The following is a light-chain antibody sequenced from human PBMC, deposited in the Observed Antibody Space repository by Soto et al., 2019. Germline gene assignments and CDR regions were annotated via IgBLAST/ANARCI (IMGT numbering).Light chain of an antibody. J-gene: IGKJ4*01. Sequence: DIVLTQSPGTLSLSPGERATLSCRASQSVSSSYLAWYQQKPGQAPRLLISGASSRATGVPDRFSGSGSGADFTLSVSRLEPEDSAVYEGQHYGSASPIFGGGTKVEIK. CDR3: QHYGSASPI. CDR1: QSVSSSY. V-gene: IGKV3-20*01. CDR2: GAS.